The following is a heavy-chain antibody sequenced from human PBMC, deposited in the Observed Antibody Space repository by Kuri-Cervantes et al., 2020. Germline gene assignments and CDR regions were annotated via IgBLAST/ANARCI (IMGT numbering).Heavy chain of an antibody. CDR1: GYSFNRYW. CDR3: ARRGYYSGDAFDI. J-gene: IGHJ3*02. Sequence: GESLKISCKGSGYSFNRYWIAWVRQMPGKGLEWMGIIYPGDSDTRYRRSLQGQVTISADKSISTAYLQWGSPKASDTAMYYCARRGYYSGDAFDIWGQGTMVTVSS. V-gene: IGHV5-51*01. D-gene: IGHD6-25*01. CDR2: IYPGDSDT.